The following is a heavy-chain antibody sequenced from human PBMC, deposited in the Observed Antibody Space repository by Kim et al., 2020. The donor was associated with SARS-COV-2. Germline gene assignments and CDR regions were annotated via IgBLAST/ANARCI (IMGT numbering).Heavy chain of an antibody. V-gene: IGHV4-31*01. CDR1: VYFFFFCGSV. D-gene: IGHD4-17*01. Sequence: SETLSLTFTVSVYFFFFCGSVCFFFFLFFLKGLEWIGYIYYTGDTYYNPSLRSLVTISLYMSQNQFSLNLFSVTAADTAVYYCARWATTQRGWFDPWGQGTLVTVSS. CDR3: ARWATTQRGWFDP. CDR2: IYYTGDT. J-gene: IGHJ5*02.